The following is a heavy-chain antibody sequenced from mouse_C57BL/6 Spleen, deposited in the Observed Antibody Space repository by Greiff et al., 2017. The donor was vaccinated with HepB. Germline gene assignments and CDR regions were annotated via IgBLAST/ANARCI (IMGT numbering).Heavy chain of an antibody. Sequence: EVKLVESGGGLVKPGGSLKLSCAASGFTFSSYAMSWVRQTPEKRLEWVATISDGGSYTYYPDNVKGRFTISRDNAKNNLYLQMSHLKSEDTAMYYCARGGLTPFDYWGQGTTLTVSS. CDR3: ARGGLTPFDY. CDR1: GFTFSSYA. J-gene: IGHJ2*01. D-gene: IGHD3-1*01. CDR2: ISDGGSYT. V-gene: IGHV5-4*03.